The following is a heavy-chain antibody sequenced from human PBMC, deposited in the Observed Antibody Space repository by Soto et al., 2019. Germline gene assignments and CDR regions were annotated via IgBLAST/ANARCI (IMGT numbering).Heavy chain of an antibody. CDR3: ARPGGDSDIAVVPAAQKGHFDY. Sequence: PSETLSLTCAVYGGSFSGYDWSWIRQPPGKGLEWIGEINHSGSTNYNPSLKSRVTISVDTSKNQFSLKLSSVTAADTAVYYCARPGGDSDIAVVPAAQKGHFDYWGQGTLVNVSS. D-gene: IGHD2-2*01. CDR2: INHSGST. J-gene: IGHJ4*02. V-gene: IGHV4-34*01. CDR1: GGSFSGYD.